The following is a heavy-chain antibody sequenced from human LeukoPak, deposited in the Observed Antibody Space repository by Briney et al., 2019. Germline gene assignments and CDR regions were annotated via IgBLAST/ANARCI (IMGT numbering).Heavy chain of an antibody. CDR3: AKDYGGNSFRYFDY. D-gene: IGHD4-23*01. CDR1: GFTFDDYT. V-gene: IGHV3-43*01. CDR2: ISWDGGST. Sequence: GGSLRLSCAASGFTFDDYTMHWVRQAPGKGLEWVSLISWDGGSTYYADSVKGRFTISRDNSKNSLYLQMNSLRTEDTALYYCAKDYGGNSFRYFDYWGQGTLVTVSS. J-gene: IGHJ4*02.